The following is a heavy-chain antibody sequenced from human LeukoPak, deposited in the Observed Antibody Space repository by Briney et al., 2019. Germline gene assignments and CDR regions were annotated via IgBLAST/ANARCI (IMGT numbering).Heavy chain of an antibody. J-gene: IGHJ4*02. D-gene: IGHD3-9*01. CDR2: ISAYNGNT. CDR1: GYTFTNLC. CDR3: ATQVDDFDY. V-gene: IGHV1-18*01. Sequence: ASVKVSCKASGYTFTNLCMRWVRQAPGQGLEWMGWISAYNGNTNYAQKLQGRVTMTTDTSTSTAYMELRSLRSDDTAVYYCATQVDDFDYWGQGTLVTVSS.